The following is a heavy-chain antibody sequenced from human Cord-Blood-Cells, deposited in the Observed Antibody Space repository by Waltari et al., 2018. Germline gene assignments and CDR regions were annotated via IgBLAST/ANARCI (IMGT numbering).Heavy chain of an antibody. V-gene: IGHV4-39*01. Sequence: QLQLQESGPGLVKPSETLSLTCTVSGGSISSSSYYWGWIRQPPGKGLEWSGSIYYSGSTYYNPSLKGRVTISVDTSKNQFSLKLSSVTAADTAVYYCARRGYCSGGSCYGLYYFDYWGQGTLVTVSS. CDR2: IYYSGST. CDR1: GGSISSSSYY. D-gene: IGHD2-15*01. J-gene: IGHJ4*02. CDR3: ARRGYCSGGSCYGLYYFDY.